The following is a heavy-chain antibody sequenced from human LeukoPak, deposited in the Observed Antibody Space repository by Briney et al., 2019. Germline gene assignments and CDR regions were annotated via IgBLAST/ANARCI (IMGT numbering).Heavy chain of an antibody. CDR2: ISGSGGST. Sequence: PGGSLRLSCAASGFTFSSYAMNWVRQAPGKGLEWVSAISGSGGSTYYADSVKGRFTISRDNSKNTLYLQMNSLRAEDTAVYYCAKAWTAARHYGMDVWGQGTTVTVSS. D-gene: IGHD6-6*01. CDR3: AKAWTAARHYGMDV. J-gene: IGHJ6*02. CDR1: GFTFSSYA. V-gene: IGHV3-23*01.